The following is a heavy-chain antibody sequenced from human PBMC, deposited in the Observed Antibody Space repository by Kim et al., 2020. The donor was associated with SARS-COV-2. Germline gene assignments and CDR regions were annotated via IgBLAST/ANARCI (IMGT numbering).Heavy chain of an antibody. CDR3: ARRTYYYGSGRQAFDI. Sequence: SETLSLTCAVYGGSFSGYYWSWIRQPPGKGLEWIGEINHSGSTNYNPSLKSRVTISVDTSKNQFSLKLSPVTAADTAVYYCARRTYYYGSGRQAFDIWGQGTMDTVSS. CDR1: GGSFSGYY. V-gene: IGHV4-34*01. CDR2: INHSGST. D-gene: IGHD3-10*01. J-gene: IGHJ3*02.